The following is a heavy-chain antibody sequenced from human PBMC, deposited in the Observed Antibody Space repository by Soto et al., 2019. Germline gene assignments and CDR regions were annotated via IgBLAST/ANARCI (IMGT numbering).Heavy chain of an antibody. V-gene: IGHV3-15*01. CDR1: GFTFSNAW. CDR2: IKSKTDGGTT. CDR3: ATRGQQLEPRRTYYYGMDV. Sequence: GGSLRLSCAASGFTFSNAWMSWVRQAPGKGLEWVARIKSKTDGGTTDYGAPAKGRFTISRDDSKNTLYLQMSSLKVEDTAVYYCATRGQQLEPRRTYYYGMDVWGQGTTVTVSS. D-gene: IGHD1-1*01. J-gene: IGHJ6*02.